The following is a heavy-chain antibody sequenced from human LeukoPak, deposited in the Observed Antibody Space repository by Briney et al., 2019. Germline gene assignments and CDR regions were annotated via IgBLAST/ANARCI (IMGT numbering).Heavy chain of an antibody. V-gene: IGHV3-7*05. D-gene: IGHD5-18*01. CDR2: IKEDGGEK. CDR1: GFIFSTYW. J-gene: IGHJ4*02. Sequence: GGSLRLSCAASGFIFSTYWLSWVRQAPGKGLEWVANIKEDGGEKYYVDSVKGRFTISRDNAKNSLSLQMNSLRGEDTAVYYCARDLNSYGFDYWGQGTLVTVS. CDR3: ARDLNSYGFDY.